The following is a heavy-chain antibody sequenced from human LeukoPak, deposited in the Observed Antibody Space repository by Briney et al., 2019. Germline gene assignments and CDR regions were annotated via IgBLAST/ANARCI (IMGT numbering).Heavy chain of an antibody. CDR3: ARDSSSGGDY. CDR1: GFTLSSYA. Sequence: GGSLRLSCAASGFTLSSYAMSWVRQAPGKGLEWVSAISDTGNTYHADSVKGRFTISRDNAKNSLYLQMNSLRAEDTAVYYCARDSSSGGDYWGQGTLVTVSS. CDR2: ISDTGNT. D-gene: IGHD6-19*01. J-gene: IGHJ4*02. V-gene: IGHV3-23*01.